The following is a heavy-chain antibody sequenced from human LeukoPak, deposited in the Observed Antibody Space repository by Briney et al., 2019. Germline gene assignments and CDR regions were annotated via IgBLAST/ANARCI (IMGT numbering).Heavy chain of an antibody. V-gene: IGHV4-31*03. CDR1: GGSISSGGYY. CDR3: ARVVGRARSGYFQH. CDR2: IYYSGST. Sequence: SETLSLTCTVSGGSISSGGYYWSWIRQHPGTGLEWIGYIYYSGSTNYNPSLKSRVTISVDTSKNQFSLKLSSVTAADTAVYYCARVVGRARSGYFQHWGQGTLVTVSS. J-gene: IGHJ1*01. D-gene: IGHD4/OR15-4a*01.